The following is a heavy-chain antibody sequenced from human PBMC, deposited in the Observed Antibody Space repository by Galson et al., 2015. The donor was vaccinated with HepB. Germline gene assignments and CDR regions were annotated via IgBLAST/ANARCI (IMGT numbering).Heavy chain of an antibody. CDR2: INPNSGGT. J-gene: IGHJ6*03. CDR3: ARRGYCSSTSCYPNYYYYYYMDV. CDR1: GYTFTGYY. Sequence: SVKVSCKASGYTFTGYYMHWVRQAPGQGLEWMGWINPNSGGTNYAQKFQGRVTMTRDTSISTAYMELSRLRSDDTAVYYCARRGYCSSTSCYPNYYYYYYMDVWGKGTTVTVSS. V-gene: IGHV1-2*02. D-gene: IGHD2-2*01.